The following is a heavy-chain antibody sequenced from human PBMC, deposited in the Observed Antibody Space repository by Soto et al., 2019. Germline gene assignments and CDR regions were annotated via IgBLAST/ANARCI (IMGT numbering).Heavy chain of an antibody. CDR3: AKWYGDYEQVDY. CDR2: ISGSGGST. D-gene: IGHD4-17*01. J-gene: IGHJ4*02. Sequence: GSLRLSCAASGFTFSSYAMSWVRQAPGKGLEWVSAISGSGGSTYYADSVKGRFTISRDNSKNTLYLQMNSLRAEDTAVYYCAKWYGDYEQVDYWGRGTLVTVSS. V-gene: IGHV3-23*01. CDR1: GFTFSSYA.